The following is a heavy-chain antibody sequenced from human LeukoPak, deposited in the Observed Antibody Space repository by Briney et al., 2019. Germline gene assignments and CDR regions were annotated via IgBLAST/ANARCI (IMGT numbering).Heavy chain of an antibody. D-gene: IGHD2-15*01. Sequence: SETLSLTCTVSDGSISSGSYYWGWIRQPPGKGLEWIGSIYYSGSTYYNPSLKSRVTISVDTSKNQFSLKLSSVTAADTAVYYCATRGGYCSGGSCSLGYYYYYMDVWGKGTTVTVSS. CDR1: DGSISSGSYY. CDR2: IYYSGST. J-gene: IGHJ6*03. CDR3: ATRGGYCSGGSCSLGYYYYYMDV. V-gene: IGHV4-39*07.